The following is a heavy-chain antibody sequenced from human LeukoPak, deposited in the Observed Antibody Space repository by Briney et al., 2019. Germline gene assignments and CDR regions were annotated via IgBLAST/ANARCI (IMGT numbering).Heavy chain of an antibody. CDR2: IYYSGST. J-gene: IGHJ3*02. CDR1: GGSISSYY. CDR3: AEATTPFDAFDI. Sequence: SETLSLTCTVSGGSISSYYWGWIRQPPGKGLEWIGYIYYSGSTNYNPSLKSRVTISVDTSKNQFSLKLSSVTAADTAVYYCAEATTPFDAFDIWGQGTMVTVSS. V-gene: IGHV4-59*01. D-gene: IGHD1-14*01.